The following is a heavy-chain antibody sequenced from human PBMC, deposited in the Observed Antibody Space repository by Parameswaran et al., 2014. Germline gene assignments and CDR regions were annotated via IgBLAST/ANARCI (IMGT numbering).Heavy chain of an antibody. D-gene: IGHD2-2*02. V-gene: IGHV3-48*03. CDR2: ISQSGSTI. Sequence: WIRQPPGKGLEWVSYISQSGSTIYYADSVKGRFTISRDNAKNSLYLQMNSLRAEDTAIYYCARAYTGMIPWGQGTLVTVSS. J-gene: IGHJ5*02. CDR3: ARAYTGMIP.